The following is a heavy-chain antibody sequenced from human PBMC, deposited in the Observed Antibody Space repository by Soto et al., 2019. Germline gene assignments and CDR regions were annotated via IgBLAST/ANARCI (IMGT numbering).Heavy chain of an antibody. CDR2: ISDDGNNK. V-gene: IGHV3-30-3*01. CDR1: GFTFSSYA. D-gene: IGHD3-3*01. CDR3: ARVSSRLLEWPLDY. J-gene: IGHJ4*02. Sequence: GGSLRLSCAASGFTFSSYAMSWVRQAPGKGLEWVALISDDGNNKYYADSVRGRFTISRDNSKNTLYLQMNSLRAEDTAVYYCARVSSRLLEWPLDYWGQGTRVTVSS.